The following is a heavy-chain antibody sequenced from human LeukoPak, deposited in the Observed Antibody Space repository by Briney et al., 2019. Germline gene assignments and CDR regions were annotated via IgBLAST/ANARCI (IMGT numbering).Heavy chain of an antibody. D-gene: IGHD6-13*01. CDR1: GGSISSSSYY. CDR2: IYYSGST. V-gene: IGHV4-39*01. Sequence: KTSETLSLTCTVSGGSISSSSYYWGWIRQPPGKGLEWIGSIYYSGSTYYNPSLKSRVTISVDTSKNQFSLKLSSVTAADTAVYYCARRGSSWYPNPFDYWGQGTLVTVSS. CDR3: ARRGSSWYPNPFDY. J-gene: IGHJ4*02.